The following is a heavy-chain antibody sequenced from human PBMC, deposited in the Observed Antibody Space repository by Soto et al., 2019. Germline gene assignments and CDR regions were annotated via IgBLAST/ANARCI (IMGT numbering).Heavy chain of an antibody. CDR2: IYYSGST. Sequence: SETLSLTCTVSGGSISSGGYYWSWIRQHPGKGLEWIGYIYYSGSTYYNPSLKSRVTISVDTSKNQSSLKLSSVTAADTAVYYCARYSSSWYGVDYWGQGTLVTVSS. J-gene: IGHJ4*02. V-gene: IGHV4-31*03. CDR3: ARYSSSWYGVDY. CDR1: GGSISSGGYY. D-gene: IGHD6-13*01.